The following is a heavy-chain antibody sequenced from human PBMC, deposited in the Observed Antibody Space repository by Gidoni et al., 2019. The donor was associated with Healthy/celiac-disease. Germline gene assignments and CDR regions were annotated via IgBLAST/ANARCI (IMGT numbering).Heavy chain of an antibody. J-gene: IGHJ6*02. CDR2: IYWDDDK. CDR1: GFSLSTSGVG. V-gene: IGHV2-5*02. Sequence: QITLKESGPTLVKPTQTLTLTCTFSGFSLSTSGVGVGWIRQPPGKALEWLALIYWDDDKRYSPSLKSRLTITKDTSKNQVVLTMTNMDPVDTATYYCAHSPTYYYGSGSYDYYGMDVWGQGTTVTVSS. D-gene: IGHD3-10*01. CDR3: AHSPTYYYGSGSYDYYGMDV.